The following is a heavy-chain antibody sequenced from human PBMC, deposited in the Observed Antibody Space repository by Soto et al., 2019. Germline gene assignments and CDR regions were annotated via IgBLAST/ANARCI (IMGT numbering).Heavy chain of an antibody. CDR1: GGSFSGYY. D-gene: IGHD3-3*01. CDR2: INHSGST. V-gene: IGHV4-34*01. CDR3: AHSSYYDFWSGYSNWFDP. Sequence: QVQLQQWGAGLLKPSETLSLTCAVYGGSFSGYYWSWIRQPPGKGLEWIGEINHSGSTNYNPSLKSRVTISVDTSKNPFSLKLSSVTAADTAVYYCAHSSYYDFWSGYSNWFDPWGQGTLVTVSS. J-gene: IGHJ5*02.